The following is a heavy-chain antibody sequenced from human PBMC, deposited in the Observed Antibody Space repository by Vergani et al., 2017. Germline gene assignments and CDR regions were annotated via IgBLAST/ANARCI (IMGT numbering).Heavy chain of an antibody. V-gene: IGHV3-21*01. J-gene: IGHJ4*02. Sequence: EVQLVESGGGLVKPGGSLRLSCAASGFTFSSYSMNWVRQAPGKGLEWVSSISSSSSYIYYADSVKGRFTISRDNAKNSLYLQMNSLRAEDTAVYYCAREPGGDYGSGDGPFDYWGQGTLVTVSS. D-gene: IGHD3-10*01. CDR2: ISSSSSYI. CDR3: AREPGGDYGSGDGPFDY. CDR1: GFTFSSYS.